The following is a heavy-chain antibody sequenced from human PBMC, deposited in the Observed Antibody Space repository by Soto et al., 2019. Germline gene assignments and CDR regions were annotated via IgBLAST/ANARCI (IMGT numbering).Heavy chain of an antibody. V-gene: IGHV3-30*18. J-gene: IGHJ4*02. Sequence: QVQLVESGGGVVQPGRSLRLSCAASGFTFSSYGMHWVRQAPGKGLEWVAVISYDGSNKYYADSVKGRFTISRDNSKNTLYLQMNSLRAEDTAVYYCAKSPYGGNSVVYWGQGTLVTVSS. CDR2: ISYDGSNK. CDR1: GFTFSSYG. CDR3: AKSPYGGNSVVY. D-gene: IGHD2-21*02.